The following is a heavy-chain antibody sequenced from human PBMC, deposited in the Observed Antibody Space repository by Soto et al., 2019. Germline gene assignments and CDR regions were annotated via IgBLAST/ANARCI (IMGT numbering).Heavy chain of an antibody. V-gene: IGHV5-51*01. Sequence: EVQLVQSGAEVKKPGESLKISCKGSGYSFTSYWIGWVRQMPGKGLEWMGIIYPGDSDTRYSPSFQGQVTISADKSISTAYLQWSSLKASDTAMYYCARLSARFNWNYARGGGAFDIWGQGTMVTVSS. CDR2: IYPGDSDT. J-gene: IGHJ3*02. CDR3: ARLSARFNWNYARGGGAFDI. D-gene: IGHD1-7*01. CDR1: GYSFTSYW.